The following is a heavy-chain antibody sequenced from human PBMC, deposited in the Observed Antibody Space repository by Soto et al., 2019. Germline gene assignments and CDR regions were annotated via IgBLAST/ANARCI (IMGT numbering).Heavy chain of an antibody. J-gene: IGHJ6*02. CDR2: IYYSGST. CDR3: ARDPGVTTRMFNYYYYYGMDV. CDR1: GGSVSSGSYY. V-gene: IGHV4-61*01. D-gene: IGHD3-22*01. Sequence: SETLSLTCTVSGGSVSSGSYYWSWIRQPPGKGLEWIGYIYYSGSTNYNPSLKSRVTISVDTSKNQFSLKLSSVTAADTAVYYCARDPGVTTRMFNYYYYYGMDVWGQGTTVTVSS.